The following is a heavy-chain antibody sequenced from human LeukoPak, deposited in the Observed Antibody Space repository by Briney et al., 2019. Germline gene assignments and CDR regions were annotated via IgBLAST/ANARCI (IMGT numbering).Heavy chain of an antibody. D-gene: IGHD2-15*01. CDR2: IFHTGDV. Sequence: SETLSLTCAVSGYSINSGYFWGWVRQPPGKGPEWIGSIFHTGDVYYNPSLRSRVTVSVDTSRNQVSLKVTSVTAADTALYYCARVVASTSIDSWGQGILVTVSS. CDR3: ARVVASTSIDS. CDR1: GYSINSGYF. V-gene: IGHV4-38-2*01. J-gene: IGHJ4*02.